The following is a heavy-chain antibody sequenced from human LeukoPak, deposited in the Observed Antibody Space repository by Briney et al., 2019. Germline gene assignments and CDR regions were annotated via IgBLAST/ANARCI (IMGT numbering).Heavy chain of an antibody. V-gene: IGHV3-23*01. D-gene: IGHD6-13*01. CDR3: AKDHRSSWRAFDY. CDR2: ISGSGGST. Sequence: PGGSLRLSCAASGSTFSSYAMSWVRQAPGKGLEWASAISGSGGSTYYADSVKGRFTISRDNSKNTLYLQMNSLRAEDTAVYYCAKDHRSSWRAFDYWGQGTLVTVSS. J-gene: IGHJ4*02. CDR1: GSTFSSYA.